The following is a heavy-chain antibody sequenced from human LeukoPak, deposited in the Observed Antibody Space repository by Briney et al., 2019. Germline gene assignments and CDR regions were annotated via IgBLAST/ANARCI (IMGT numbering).Heavy chain of an antibody. J-gene: IGHJ4*02. CDR1: GGSFSGYY. D-gene: IGHD6-13*01. V-gene: IGHV4-34*01. Sequence: SETLSLTCAVYGGSFSGYYWSWIRQPPGKGLEWIGEINHSGSTNYNPPLKSRVTISVDTSKNQFSLKLSSVTAADTAVYYCARIYSSSWRNYDWGQGTLVTVSS. CDR2: INHSGST. CDR3: ARIYSSSWRNYD.